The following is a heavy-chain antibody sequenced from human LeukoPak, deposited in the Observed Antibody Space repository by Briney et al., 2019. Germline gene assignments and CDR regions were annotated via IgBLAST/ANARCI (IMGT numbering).Heavy chain of an antibody. CDR2: ISGSGGST. D-gene: IGHD3-3*01. CDR3: AKLPYDFGIRNYYYYMDV. CDR1: GFTFSSYA. Sequence: GGSLRLSCAASGFTFSSYAMSWVRQAPGKGLEWVSAISGSGGSTYYAESVKGRFTISRDNSKNTLYLQMNSLRAEDTAVYYCAKLPYDFGIRNYYYYMDVWGKGTTVTVSS. J-gene: IGHJ6*03. V-gene: IGHV3-23*01.